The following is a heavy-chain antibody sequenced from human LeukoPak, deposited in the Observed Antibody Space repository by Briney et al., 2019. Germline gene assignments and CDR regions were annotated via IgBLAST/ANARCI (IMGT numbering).Heavy chain of an antibody. V-gene: IGHV4-59*01. CDR1: GGSISSYY. CDR2: IYYSGST. J-gene: IGHJ4*02. Sequence: SETLSLTCTVSGGSISSYYWSWIRQPPGKGLEWIGYIYYSGSTNYNPSLQSRVTISVDTSKNQFSLKLSSVTAADTAVYYCARGALFDYWGQGTLVTVSS. CDR3: ARGALFDY.